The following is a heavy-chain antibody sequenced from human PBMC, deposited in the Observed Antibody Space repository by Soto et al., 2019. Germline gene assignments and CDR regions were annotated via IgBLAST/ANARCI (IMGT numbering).Heavy chain of an antibody. CDR1: GGSISSRGYY. J-gene: IGHJ5*02. CDR2: IYYSGST. Sequence: PSETLSLTCTVSGGSISSRGYYWSWIRQHPGKGLEWIGYIYYSGSTYYNPSLKSRVTISVDTSKNQFSLKLSSVTAADTAVYYCARDRGVVVQGLPPNWFDPWGQGTLVTVSS. V-gene: IGHV4-31*03. D-gene: IGHD2-2*01. CDR3: ARDRGVVVQGLPPNWFDP.